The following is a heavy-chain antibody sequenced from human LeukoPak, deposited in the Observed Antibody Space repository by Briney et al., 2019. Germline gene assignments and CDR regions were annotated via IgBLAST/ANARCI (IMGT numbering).Heavy chain of an antibody. CDR2: IYYSGRT. J-gene: IGHJ4*02. CDR3: ARASFSTPGNFDY. D-gene: IGHD2/OR15-2a*01. CDR1: GGSISYY. Sequence: SETLSLTCTVSGGSISYYWSWIRQPPGKGLEWVGYIYYSGRTNYNSSLNSRVSISVDTYKNQFSLKLSSVTDAATAVYFCARASFSTPGNFDYWGQGTLVTVSS. V-gene: IGHV4-59*01.